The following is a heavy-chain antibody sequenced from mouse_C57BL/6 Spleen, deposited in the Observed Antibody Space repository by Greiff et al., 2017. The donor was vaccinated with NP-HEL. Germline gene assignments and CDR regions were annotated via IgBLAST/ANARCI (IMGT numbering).Heavy chain of an antibody. CDR1: GYSFTGYY. CDR3: ARDPYYGSSSYFDY. V-gene: IGHV1-42*01. D-gene: IGHD1-1*01. CDR2: INPSTGGT. J-gene: IGHJ2*01. Sequence: VQLQQSGPELVKPGASVKISCKASGYSFTGYYMNWVKQSPEKSLEWIGEINPSTGGTTYNQKFKAKATLTVAKSSSTAYMQLKSLTSEDSAVYYCARDPYYGSSSYFDYWGQGTTLTVSS.